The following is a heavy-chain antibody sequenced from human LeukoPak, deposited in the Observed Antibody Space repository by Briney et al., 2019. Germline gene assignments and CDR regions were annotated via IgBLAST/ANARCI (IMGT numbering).Heavy chain of an antibody. CDR2: ISSSGGTT. D-gene: IGHD6-19*01. V-gene: IGHV3-23*01. CDR3: AKPPGGSSSRDYFDY. CDR1: GFTFSNYA. Sequence: PGGSLRLSCAASGFTFSNYAMSWVRQAPGKGLEWVSGISSSGGTTYYADSVKGRFTISRDNSKNTLYLQMNSLRAEDTAVYYCAKPPGGSSSRDYFDYWGQGTLVTVSS. J-gene: IGHJ4*02.